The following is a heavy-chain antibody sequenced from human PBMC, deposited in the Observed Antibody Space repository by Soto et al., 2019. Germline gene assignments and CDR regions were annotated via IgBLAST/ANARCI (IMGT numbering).Heavy chain of an antibody. D-gene: IGHD2-2*01. CDR3: ARVFMPAYYYYGMDV. CDR1: GYTFTCYG. J-gene: IGHJ6*02. CDR2: ISAYNGNT. V-gene: IGHV1-18*01. Sequence: ASVKVSCKASGYTFTCYGISWVRQAPGQGLEWMGWISAYNGNTNYAQKLQGRVTMTTDTSTSTAYMELRSLRSDDTAVYYCARVFMPAYYYYGMDVWGQGTTVTVS.